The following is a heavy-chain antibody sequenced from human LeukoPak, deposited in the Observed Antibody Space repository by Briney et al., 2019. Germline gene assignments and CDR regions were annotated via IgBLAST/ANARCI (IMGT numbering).Heavy chain of an antibody. J-gene: IGHJ5*02. Sequence: PGGSLRLSCVASGSTFSNYWMTWVRQAPGKGREWVANIKLDGSEKYYVDSVKGRFTISRDNAKNSLYLQMNSLRAEDTAVYYCACGHSISPNWFDPWGQGTLVTVSS. CDR3: ACGHSISPNWFDP. V-gene: IGHV3-7*01. CDR1: GSTFSNYW. CDR2: IKLDGSEK. D-gene: IGHD6-13*01.